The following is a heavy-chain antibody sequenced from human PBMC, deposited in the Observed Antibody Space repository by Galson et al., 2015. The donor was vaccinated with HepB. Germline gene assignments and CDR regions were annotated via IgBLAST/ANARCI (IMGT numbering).Heavy chain of an antibody. CDR3: ARNTPSSGYHGLHY. V-gene: IGHV3-30*02. CDR1: GFTFSNYG. CDR2: IRYDGSIK. J-gene: IGHJ4*02. Sequence: SLRLSCAASGFTFSNYGMHWVRQAPGKGLEWVAYIRYDGSIKYYADSVKGRFTISRDNSKNTLYLQVNSLRAEDTAVYYCARNTPSSGYHGLHYGGQGTLVTVSS. D-gene: IGHD5-12*01.